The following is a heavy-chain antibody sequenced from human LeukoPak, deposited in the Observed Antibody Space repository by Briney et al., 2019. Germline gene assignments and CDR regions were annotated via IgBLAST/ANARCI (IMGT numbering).Heavy chain of an antibody. CDR3: AKEHYYGSGSYYNIYYYYGMDV. CDR2: ISSSSTYI. J-gene: IGHJ6*02. CDR1: GFTFSTYS. V-gene: IGHV3-21*01. D-gene: IGHD3-10*01. Sequence: PGGSLRLSCAASGFTFSTYSMNWVRQAPGQGLEWVSSISSSSTYIYYADSVKGRFTISRDNSKNTLYLQMNSLRAEDTAVYYCAKEHYYGSGSYYNIYYYYGMDVWGQGTTVTVSS.